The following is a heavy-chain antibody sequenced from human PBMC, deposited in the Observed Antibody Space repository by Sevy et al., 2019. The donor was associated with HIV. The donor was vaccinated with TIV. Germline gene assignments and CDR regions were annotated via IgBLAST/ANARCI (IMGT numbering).Heavy chain of an antibody. J-gene: IGHJ4*02. V-gene: IGHV4-31*03. Sequence: SETLSLTCTVSGGSISSGGYYWSWIRQHPGKGLEWIGYIYYSGSTYYNPSLKSRVTISVDTSKNQFFLKLSSVTAADTAVYYCARGGYYGSRTMDYWGQGTLVTVSS. CDR2: IYYSGST. CDR3: ARGGYYGSRTMDY. D-gene: IGHD3-10*01. CDR1: GGSISSGGYY.